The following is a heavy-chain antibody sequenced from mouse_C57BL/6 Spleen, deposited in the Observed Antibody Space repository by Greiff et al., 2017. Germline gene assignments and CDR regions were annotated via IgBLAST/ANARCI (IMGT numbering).Heavy chain of an antibody. J-gene: IGHJ2*01. V-gene: IGHV1-82*01. CDR3: SRELVLDSPYFDY. Sequence: VQLQQSGPELVKPGASVKISCKASGYAFSSSWMNWVKQRPGKGLEWIGRIYPGDGDTNYNGKFKGKATLTADKSSSTAYMQLSSLTSEDSAVXSGSRELVLDSPYFDYWGQGTTLTVSS. CDR1: GYAFSSSW. D-gene: IGHD6-2*01. CDR2: IYPGDGDT.